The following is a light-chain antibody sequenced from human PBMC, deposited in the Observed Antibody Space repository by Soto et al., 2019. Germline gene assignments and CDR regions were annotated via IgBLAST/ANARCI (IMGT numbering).Light chain of an antibody. CDR1: QSISSW. J-gene: IGKJ3*01. CDR3: QQYNSYLT. Sequence: DIQRTQSPSTLSASVGDRVTITCRASQSISSWLAWYQQKPGKAPKLLIYDASSLESGVPSRFSGSGSGTEFTLTISSLQPDDFATYYCQQYNSYLTFGPGTKVDIK. CDR2: DAS. V-gene: IGKV1-5*01.